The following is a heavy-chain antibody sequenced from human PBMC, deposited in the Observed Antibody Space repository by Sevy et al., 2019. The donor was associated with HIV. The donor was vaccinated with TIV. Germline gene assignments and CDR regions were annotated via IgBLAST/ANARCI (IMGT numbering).Heavy chain of an antibody. Sequence: SETLSLTCTVSGGSISGFYWSWIRQPAGKGLEWIGRISSSGDTNYNPSLKSRVTMSVETSRNKFSLGLSSVTAADTAVFYCAGAVSTTADFEYWGQGTQVTVSS. CDR3: AGAVSTTADFEY. CDR1: GGSISGFY. V-gene: IGHV4-4*07. CDR2: ISSSGDT. J-gene: IGHJ4*02. D-gene: IGHD4-17*01.